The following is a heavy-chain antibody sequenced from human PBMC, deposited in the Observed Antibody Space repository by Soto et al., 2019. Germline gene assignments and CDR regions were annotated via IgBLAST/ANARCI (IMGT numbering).Heavy chain of an antibody. CDR3: ATGYCSGGSCYRGAFDI. V-gene: IGHV1-8*01. Sequence: ASVKVSCKASGYTFTSYDINWVRQATGQGLEWMGWMNPNSGNTGYAQKFQGRVTMTRNTSISTAYMELSSLRSEDTAVYYCATGYCSGGSCYRGAFDIWGQGTMVTVSS. D-gene: IGHD2-15*01. CDR1: GYTFTSYD. CDR2: MNPNSGNT. J-gene: IGHJ3*02.